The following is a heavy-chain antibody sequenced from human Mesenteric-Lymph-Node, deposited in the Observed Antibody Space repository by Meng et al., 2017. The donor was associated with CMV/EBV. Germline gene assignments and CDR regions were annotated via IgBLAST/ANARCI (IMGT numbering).Heavy chain of an antibody. Sequence: ASVKVSCKASGYTFTSYGISWVRQAPGQGLEWMGWISAYNGNTNYAQKLQGRVTMTTDTSTSTAYMELRSLRSDDTAVYYCARDRLGGAIVVVPAAPGPWFDPWGQGTLVTVSS. V-gene: IGHV1-18*01. J-gene: IGHJ5*02. CDR3: ARDRLGGAIVVVPAAPGPWFDP. CDR2: ISAYNGNT. CDR1: GYTFTSYG. D-gene: IGHD2-2*01.